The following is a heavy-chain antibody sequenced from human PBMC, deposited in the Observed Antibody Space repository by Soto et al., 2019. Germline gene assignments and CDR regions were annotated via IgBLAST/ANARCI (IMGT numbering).Heavy chain of an antibody. D-gene: IGHD6-13*01. CDR2: IYYSGST. J-gene: IGHJ5*02. Sequence: QVQLQESGPGLVKPSETLSLTCTVSGGSISSYYWSWIRQPPGKGLEWIGYIYYSGSTNYNPSLTSRVTISVDTSKNQFALKLSSVTAADTAVYYCARETYSSSCGFDPWGQGTLVTVSS. CDR3: ARETYSSSCGFDP. V-gene: IGHV4-59*01. CDR1: GGSISSYY.